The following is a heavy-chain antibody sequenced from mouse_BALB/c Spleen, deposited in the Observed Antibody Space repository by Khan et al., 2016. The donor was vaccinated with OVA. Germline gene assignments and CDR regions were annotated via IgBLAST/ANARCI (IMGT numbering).Heavy chain of an antibody. J-gene: IGHJ4*01. CDR1: GFSLTDYG. CDR2: IWGGGTT. D-gene: IGHD2-10*02. Sequence: QVQLKESGPGLVAPSQNLSITCTVSGFSLTDYGVSWIRQPPGKGLEWLGVIWGGGTTYYNSALKSRLIISKDNSKSQVFLKMNSLQTDDTAMYYCAKRVWSYYFALDYWGQGTSVTVSS. V-gene: IGHV2-6-5*01. CDR3: AKRVWSYYFALDY.